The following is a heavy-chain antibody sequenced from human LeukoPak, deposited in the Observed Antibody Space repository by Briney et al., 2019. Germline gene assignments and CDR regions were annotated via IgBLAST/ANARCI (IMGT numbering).Heavy chain of an antibody. CDR3: ATAGSVPRESDYYFDY. CDR1: GYTFTSYA. Sequence: GASVKVSCKASGYTFTSYAISWVRQAPGQGLEWMGGIVPIFGSANYAQKFQGRVTITADESTSTAYMELSSLRSEDTAVYYCATAGSVPRESDYYFDYWGQGTLVTVSS. CDR2: IVPIFGSA. V-gene: IGHV1-69*13. J-gene: IGHJ4*02. D-gene: IGHD2-2*01.